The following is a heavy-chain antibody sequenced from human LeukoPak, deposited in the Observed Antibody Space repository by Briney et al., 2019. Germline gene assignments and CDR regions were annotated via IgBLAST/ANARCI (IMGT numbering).Heavy chain of an antibody. CDR3: ARDHAPWSVAATSYLDY. CDR2: ISAYNGNT. J-gene: IGHJ4*02. Sequence: ASVKVSCKASGYIFTSYGISWVRQAPGQGLEWMGWISAYNGNTNYAQKLQGRVTMTTDTSTTTAYMELRSLRSDDTAVYYCARDHAPWSVAATSYLDYWGQGTLVTVSS. CDR1: GYIFTSYG. D-gene: IGHD2-15*01. V-gene: IGHV1-18*01.